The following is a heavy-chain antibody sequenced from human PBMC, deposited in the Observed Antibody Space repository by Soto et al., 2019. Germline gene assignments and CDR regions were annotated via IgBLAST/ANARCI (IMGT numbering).Heavy chain of an antibody. D-gene: IGHD1-26*01. J-gene: IGHJ6*02. CDR3: ARNGTYSSSLSQYSGMDV. Sequence: SVKVSCKASGGTFDNFIMNWVRQTPGRGLEWMGGIVPMLGTPTYAEKFKGRVTISATGSTSTMYMEVTSLRSEDTAIYYCARNGTYSSSLSQYSGMDVWGQGTTVTV. V-gene: IGHV1-69*13. CDR2: IVPMLGTP. CDR1: GGTFDNFI.